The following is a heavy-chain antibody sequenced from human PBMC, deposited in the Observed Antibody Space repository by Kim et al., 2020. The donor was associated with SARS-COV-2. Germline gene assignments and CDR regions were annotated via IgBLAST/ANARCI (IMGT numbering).Heavy chain of an antibody. CDR1: GFTFSNLV. D-gene: IGHD3-16*01. Sequence: GGSLRLSCAASGFTFSNLVMNWVRQAPGKGLEWVSSITGSGTSTFYADSVKGRFTISRDNSKSTLSLQMNSLRADDTAVYYCATGGGLDFWGQGTLVTVSS. CDR3: ATGGGLDF. V-gene: IGHV3-23*01. J-gene: IGHJ4*02. CDR2: ITGSGTST.